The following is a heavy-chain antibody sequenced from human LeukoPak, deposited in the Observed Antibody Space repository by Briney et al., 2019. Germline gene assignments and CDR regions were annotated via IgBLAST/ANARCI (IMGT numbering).Heavy chain of an antibody. Sequence: PGGSLRLSCAASGFTFSSYGMHWVRQAPGKGLEWVAVIWYDGSNKYYADSVKGRFTISRDNSKNTLYLQMNSLRAEDTAVYCCAKDYGDGGYWGQGTLVTVSS. CDR2: IWYDGSNK. J-gene: IGHJ4*02. CDR3: AKDYGDGGY. CDR1: GFTFSSYG. V-gene: IGHV3-33*06. D-gene: IGHD4-17*01.